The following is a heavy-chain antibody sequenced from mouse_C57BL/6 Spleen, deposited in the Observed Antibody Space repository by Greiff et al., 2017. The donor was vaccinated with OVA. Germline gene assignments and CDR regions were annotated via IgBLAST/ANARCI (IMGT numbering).Heavy chain of an antibody. V-gene: IGHV2-2*01. CDR1: GFSLTSYG. D-gene: IGHD6-5*01. CDR3: ARMEPNYYAMDY. CDR2: IWRGGST. J-gene: IGHJ4*01. Sequence: VQLQQSGPGLVQPSQSLSITCTVSGFSLTSYGVHWVRQSPGKGLEWLGVIWRGGSTDYNAAFISRLSISKDNSKSQVFFKMNSLQADDTAIYYCARMEPNYYAMDYWGQGTSVTVSS.